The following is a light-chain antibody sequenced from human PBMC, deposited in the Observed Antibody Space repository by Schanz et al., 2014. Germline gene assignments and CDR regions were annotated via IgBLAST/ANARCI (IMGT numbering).Light chain of an antibody. CDR2: RND. J-gene: IGLJ1*01. CDR1: SSNIGSGYD. CDR3: AAWDDSLNAYV. Sequence: QSVLTQPPSMSGAPGQRVTISCTGNSSNIGSGYDVHWYQCLPGTAPKLLIYRNDQRPSGVPDRLSGSKSGTSASLAISDLQSEDEADYYCAAWDDSLNAYVFGTGTKLTVL. V-gene: IGLV1-44*01.